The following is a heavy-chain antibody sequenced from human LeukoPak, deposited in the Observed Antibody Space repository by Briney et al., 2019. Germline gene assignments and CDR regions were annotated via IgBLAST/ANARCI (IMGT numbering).Heavy chain of an antibody. J-gene: IGHJ6*03. D-gene: IGHD3-10*01. V-gene: IGHV4-59*10. CDR2: IYTSGST. CDR1: GGSFSGYY. Sequence: SETLSLTCAVYGGSFSGYYWSWIRQPPGKGLEWIGRIYTSGSTNYNPSLKSRVTISVDTSKNQFSLKLSSVTAADTAVYYCARNTPMVRGYYYYYMDVWGKGTTVTISS. CDR3: ARNTPMVRGYYYYYMDV.